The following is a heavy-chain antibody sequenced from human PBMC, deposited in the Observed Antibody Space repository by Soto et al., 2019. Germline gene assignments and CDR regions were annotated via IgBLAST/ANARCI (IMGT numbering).Heavy chain of an antibody. CDR2: IYYSGST. CDR1: GGSLSSYY. CDR3: ARDVARGGNFDY. Sequence: SETLSLTCVVSGGSLSSYYWSWIRQPPGKGLEWIGYIYYSGSTYYNPSLKSRVTISVDTSKNQFSLKLSSVTAADTAVYYCARDVARGGNFDYWGQGTLVTVSS. J-gene: IGHJ4*02. D-gene: IGHD3-16*01. V-gene: IGHV4-59*12.